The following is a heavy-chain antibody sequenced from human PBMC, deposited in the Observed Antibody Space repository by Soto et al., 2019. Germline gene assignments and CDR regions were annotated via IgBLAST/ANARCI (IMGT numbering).Heavy chain of an antibody. Sequence: GGSLRLSCAASGFTFSSYAMSWVRQAPGKGLEWVSVISGSGGTTYYADSVKGRFTISRDNSRTTLYLQMNSLRAEDTAVYYCANGKKRAFDIWGQGTMVTVSS. CDR2: ISGSGGTT. CDR3: ANGKKRAFDI. V-gene: IGHV3-23*01. J-gene: IGHJ3*02. CDR1: GFTFSSYA. D-gene: IGHD1-1*01.